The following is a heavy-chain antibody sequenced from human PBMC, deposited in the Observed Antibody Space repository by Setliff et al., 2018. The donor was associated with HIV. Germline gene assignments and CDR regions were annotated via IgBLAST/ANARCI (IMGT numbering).Heavy chain of an antibody. CDR2: IYYTGST. CDR3: ARQQGDSRGFYPHFDY. D-gene: IGHD3-22*01. J-gene: IGHJ4*02. CDR1: GVSVSGTAYY. V-gene: IGHV4-39*01. Sequence: SETLSLTCTVSGVSVSGTAYYWAWIRQPPGRGLEWIGNIYYTGSTNYNSSLKSRISMSMVASKKQIFLKLSTVSAADTAVYYCARQQGDSRGFYPHFDYWGQGRLVTVSS.